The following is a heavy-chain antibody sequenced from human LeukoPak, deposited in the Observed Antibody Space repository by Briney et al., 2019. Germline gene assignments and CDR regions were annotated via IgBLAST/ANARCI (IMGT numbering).Heavy chain of an antibody. CDR3: ARDDREEMATQSGESLGTIFDY. CDR2: INPSGGST. D-gene: IGHD5-24*01. Sequence: ASVKVSCKASGYTFTGYYMHWVRQAPGQGLEWMGIINPSGGSTSYAQKFQGRVTMTRDMSTSTVYMELSSLRSEDTAVYYCARDDREEMATQSGESLGTIFDYWGQGTLVTVSS. V-gene: IGHV1-46*01. J-gene: IGHJ4*02. CDR1: GYTFTGYY.